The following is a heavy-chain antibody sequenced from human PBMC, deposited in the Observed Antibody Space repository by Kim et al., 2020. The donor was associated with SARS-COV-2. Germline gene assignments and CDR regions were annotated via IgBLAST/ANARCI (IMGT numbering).Heavy chain of an antibody. CDR2: ISYDGSNK. D-gene: IGHD2-21*02. CDR1: GFTFSSYG. V-gene: IGHV3-30*18. J-gene: IGHJ4*02. CDR3: AKACGGDCYWFDY. Sequence: GGSLRLSCAASGFTFSSYGMHWVRQAPGKGLEWVAVISYDGSNKYYADSVKGRFTISRDNSKNTLYLQMNSLRAEDTAVYYCAKACGGDCYWFDYWGQGTLVTVSS.